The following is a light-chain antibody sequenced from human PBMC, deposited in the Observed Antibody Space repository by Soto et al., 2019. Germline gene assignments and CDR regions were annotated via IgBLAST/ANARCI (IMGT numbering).Light chain of an antibody. Sequence: EIVMTQSPATLSVSPGERATLSCRASQSVSSNFAWYQQKPGQAPRLLIYGASTRATGIPARFSGSGSGTEFTLTISSLQSEDFAVYSCQQYNNWPPGTFGPGTKVDIK. CDR1: QSVSSN. J-gene: IGKJ3*01. V-gene: IGKV3-15*01. CDR3: QQYNNWPPGT. CDR2: GAS.